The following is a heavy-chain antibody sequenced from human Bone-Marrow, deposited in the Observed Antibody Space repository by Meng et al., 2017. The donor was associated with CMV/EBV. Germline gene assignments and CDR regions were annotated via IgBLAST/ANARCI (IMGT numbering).Heavy chain of an antibody. CDR3: ATSYGATYPFDY. CDR1: GGSISSYY. J-gene: IGHJ4*02. Sequence: SETLSLTCTVSGGSISSYYWSWIRQPPGKGLEWIGYIYYSGNTYYNLSLKRRVTISVDTSKNQFSLKLSSVTAADAAVYYCATSYGATYPFDYWRQGTLVTVSS. V-gene: IGHV4-59*04. CDR2: IYYSGNT. D-gene: IGHD4/OR15-4a*01.